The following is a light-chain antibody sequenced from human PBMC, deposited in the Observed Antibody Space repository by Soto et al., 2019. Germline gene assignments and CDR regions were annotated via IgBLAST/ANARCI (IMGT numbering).Light chain of an antibody. CDR2: DVS. J-gene: IGLJ2*01. CDR1: SSDVGGYKY. Sequence: QSALTQPRSVSGSPGQSVTISCTGTSSDVGGYKYVSWYQQHPGKAPKLMIYDVSKRPSRVPDRFSGSKSGNTASLTISGLQAEDEADYYCSSYAGRFVVFGGGTKLTVL. V-gene: IGLV2-11*01. CDR3: SSYAGRFVV.